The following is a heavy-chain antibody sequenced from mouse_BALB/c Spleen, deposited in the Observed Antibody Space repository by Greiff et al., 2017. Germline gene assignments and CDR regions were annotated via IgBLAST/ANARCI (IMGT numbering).Heavy chain of an antibody. D-gene: IGHD2-14*01. CDR3: ARGNYRYGDYFDY. J-gene: IGHJ2*01. Sequence: VQLQESGAELMKPGASVKISCKATGYTFSSYWIEWVKQRPGHGLEWIGEILPGSGSTNYNEKFKGKATFTADTSSNTAYMQLSSLTSEDSAVYYCARGNYRYGDYFDYWGQGTTLTVSS. CDR1: GYTFSSYW. CDR2: ILPGSGST. V-gene: IGHV1-9*01.